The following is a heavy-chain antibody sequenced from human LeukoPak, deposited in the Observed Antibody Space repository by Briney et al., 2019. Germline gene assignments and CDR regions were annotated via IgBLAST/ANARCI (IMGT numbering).Heavy chain of an antibody. J-gene: IGHJ1*01. CDR3: AREERSSGWYPTRNEYFQH. CDR1: GGSISSGSYY. Sequence: SETLSLTCTVSGGSISSGSYYWSWIRQPAGKGLEWIGRIYTSGSTNYNPSLKSRVTISVDTSKNQFSLKLSSVTAADTAVYYCAREERSSGWYPTRNEYFQHWGQGTLVTVSS. V-gene: IGHV4-61*02. CDR2: IYTSGST. D-gene: IGHD6-19*01.